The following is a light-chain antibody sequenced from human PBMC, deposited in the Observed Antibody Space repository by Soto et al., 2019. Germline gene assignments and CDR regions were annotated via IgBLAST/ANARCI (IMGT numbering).Light chain of an antibody. CDR3: SSFTTGSNPVV. V-gene: IGLV2-14*01. Sequence: QSALTQPASVSGSPGQSITISCTGTSSDVVNYNYVSWYQQHPGKAPKVMIYDVNNRPSEVANRFSGSKTGNTASLTISGRQAEEAADYYCSSFTTGSNPVVFGGGTKLTVL. CDR2: DVN. CDR1: SSDVVNYNY. J-gene: IGLJ2*01.